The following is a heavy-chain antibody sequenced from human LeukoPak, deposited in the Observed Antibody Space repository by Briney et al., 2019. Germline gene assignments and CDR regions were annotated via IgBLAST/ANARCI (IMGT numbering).Heavy chain of an antibody. V-gene: IGHV1-2*02. CDR2: INPNSGGT. J-gene: IGHJ4*02. CDR3: ARVTNYYFDY. D-gene: IGHD2-8*01. CDR1: GGTFSSYA. Sequence: ASVKVSCKASGGTFSSYAISWVRQAPGQGLEWMGWINPNSGGTNYAQKFQGRVTMTRDTSISTAYMELSRLRSDDTAVYYCARVTNYYFDYWGQGTLVTVSS.